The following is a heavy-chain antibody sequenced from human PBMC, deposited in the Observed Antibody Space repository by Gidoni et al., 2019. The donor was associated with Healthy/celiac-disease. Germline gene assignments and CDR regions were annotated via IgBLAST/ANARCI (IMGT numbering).Heavy chain of an antibody. V-gene: IGHV3-33*01. J-gene: IGHJ4*02. CDR1: GFTFSSYG. CDR2: IWYDGSKK. D-gene: IGHD6-19*01. CDR3: ASFGAVAGGLFDY. Sequence: QVQLVESGGGVVQPGRSLRLSCAASGFTFSSYGMHWVRQTPGKGLEWVAVIWYDGSKKYYADSVKGRFTISRDNSRNTLYLQMNSLRAEDTAVYYCASFGAVAGGLFDYWGQGTLVTVSS.